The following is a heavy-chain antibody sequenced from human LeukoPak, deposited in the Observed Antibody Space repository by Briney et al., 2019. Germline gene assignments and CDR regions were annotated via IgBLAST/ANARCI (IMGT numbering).Heavy chain of an antibody. J-gene: IGHJ3*02. CDR1: GGSISSYY. D-gene: IGHD3-22*01. CDR2: IYYSGST. Sequence: SETLSLTCTVSGGSISSYYWSWIRQPPGKGLEWIGYIYYSGSTNYNPSLKSRVTISVDTSKNQFSLKLSSVTAADTAVYYCARAPYYYGSSGYLRAFDIWGQGTMVTVSS. CDR3: ARAPYYYGSSGYLRAFDI. V-gene: IGHV4-59*01.